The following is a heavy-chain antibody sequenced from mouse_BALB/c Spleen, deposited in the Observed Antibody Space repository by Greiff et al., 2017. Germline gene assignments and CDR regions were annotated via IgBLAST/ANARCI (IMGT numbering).Heavy chain of an antibody. CDR1: GFAFSSYD. V-gene: IGHV5-12-1*01. J-gene: IGHJ4*01. D-gene: IGHD2-14*01. Sequence: EVNLVESGGGLVKPGGSLKLSCAASGFAFSSYDMSWVRQTPEKRLEWVAYISSGGGSTYYPDTVKGRFTISRDNAKNTLYLQMSSLKSEDTAMYYCARQGAYRKYYYAMDYWGQGTSVTVSS. CDR2: ISSGGGST. CDR3: ARQGAYRKYYYAMDY.